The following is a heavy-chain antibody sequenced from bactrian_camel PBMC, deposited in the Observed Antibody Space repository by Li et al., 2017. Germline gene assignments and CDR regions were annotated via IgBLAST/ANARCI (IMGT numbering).Heavy chain of an antibody. D-gene: IGHD5*01. CDR1: GDTISRYC. CDR3: AADRPEISGVCLPKGD. Sequence: VQLVESGGGSVQVGGSLRLSCVASGDTISRYCMGWYRQAPGNECELVSLINFDGSTYYADSVKGRFTITQDNTKSTVYLQMNDLKPEDTAVYYCAADRPEISGVCLPKGDWGQGTQVTVS. CDR2: INFDGST. J-gene: IGHJ4*01. V-gene: IGHV3S53*01.